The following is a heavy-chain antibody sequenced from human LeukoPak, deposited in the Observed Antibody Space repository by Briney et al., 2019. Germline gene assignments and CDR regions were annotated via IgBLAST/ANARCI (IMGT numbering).Heavy chain of an antibody. V-gene: IGHV3-33*06. Sequence: GGSLRLSCAASGFTFSSYGMHWVRQAPSKGLEWVAVIWYDGSNKYYADSVKGRFTISRDNSKNTLYLQMNSLRAEDTAVYYCAKDLLYYMDVWGKGTTVTVSS. CDR3: AKDLLYYMDV. CDR2: IWYDGSNK. CDR1: GFTFSSYG. J-gene: IGHJ6*03.